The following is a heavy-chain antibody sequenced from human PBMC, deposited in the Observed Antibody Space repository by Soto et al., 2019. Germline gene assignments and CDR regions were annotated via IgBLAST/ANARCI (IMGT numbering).Heavy chain of an antibody. CDR3: GRLEGLATISYYFDY. CDR2: ISYRGNT. V-gene: IGHV4-39*01. CDR1: GDSINRDNYY. D-gene: IGHD3-9*01. Sequence: QLQLQESGPGLVKPSETLSLTCSVSGDSINRDNYYWGWIRQPPGKGLERIGSISYRGNTYYNPSLKTRVTISLDKSKSLFSLKLNSVTAADSAVYFCGRLEGLATISYYFDYWGQGTLVTVSS. J-gene: IGHJ4*02.